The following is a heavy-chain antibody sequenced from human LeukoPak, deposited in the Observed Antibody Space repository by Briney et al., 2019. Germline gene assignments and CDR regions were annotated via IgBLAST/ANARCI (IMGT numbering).Heavy chain of an antibody. Sequence: ASVKVSRKASGYTFSGYYIHWVRQAPGQGLEWMGWINPNSGDTNYEQKFQGRVTMTRDTSISTAYMEVSRLRSDDTAVYYCARGDSSSGYFFEYWGQGTLVTVSS. CDR3: ARGDSSSGYFFEY. CDR1: GYTFSGYY. J-gene: IGHJ4*02. V-gene: IGHV1-2*02. D-gene: IGHD6-13*01. CDR2: INPNSGDT.